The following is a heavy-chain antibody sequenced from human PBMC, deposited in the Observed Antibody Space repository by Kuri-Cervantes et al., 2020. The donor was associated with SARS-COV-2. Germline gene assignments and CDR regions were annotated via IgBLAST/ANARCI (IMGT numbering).Heavy chain of an antibody. Sequence: GGSLRLSCAASGFTFSSYEMNWVRQAPGKGLEWVSYISSSGSTIYYADSVKGRFTISRDNAKNSLYLQMNSLRAEDTAVYYCVRDGDHWNFDYWGQGTLVTVS. V-gene: IGHV3-48*03. D-gene: IGHD1-1*01. CDR1: GFTFSSYE. J-gene: IGHJ4*02. CDR3: VRDGDHWNFDY. CDR2: ISSSGSTI.